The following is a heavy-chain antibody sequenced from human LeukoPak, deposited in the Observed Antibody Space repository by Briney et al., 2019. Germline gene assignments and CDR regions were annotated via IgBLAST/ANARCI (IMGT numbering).Heavy chain of an antibody. CDR3: ARDPGYCSGGSCQYYYYYYMDV. J-gene: IGHJ6*03. D-gene: IGHD2-15*01. CDR2: ISYDAINK. Sequence: GGSLRLSCAASGFTFRSYAMHWVRQAPGKGLEWVAVISYDAINKYYADSVKGRFTISRDNAKNSLYLQMNSLRAEDTAVYYCARDPGYCSGGSCQYYYYYYMDVWGKGTTVTVSS. V-gene: IGHV3-30*03. CDR1: GFTFRSYA.